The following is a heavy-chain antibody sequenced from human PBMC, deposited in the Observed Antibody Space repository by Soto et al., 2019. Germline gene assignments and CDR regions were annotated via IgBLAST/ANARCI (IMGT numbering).Heavy chain of an antibody. CDR1: GFMFSSYT. D-gene: IGHD3-10*01. Sequence: GGSLRLSCAASGFMFSSYTMNWVRQAPGKGLEWVSSITSSGRYIYYADSLKGRFTISRDNAKNSLYLQMNSLKAEDTAVYYCARDVDASGSHYNPLVYWSQGTLVTVSS. CDR3: ARDVDASGSHYNPLVY. V-gene: IGHV3-21*01. CDR2: ITSSGRYI. J-gene: IGHJ4*02.